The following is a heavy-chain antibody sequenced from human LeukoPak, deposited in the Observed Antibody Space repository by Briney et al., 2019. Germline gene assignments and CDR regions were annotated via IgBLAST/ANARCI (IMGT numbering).Heavy chain of an antibody. Sequence: GGSLRLSCAASGFTFDDYGMSWVRQAPGKWLGWVSGINWNGGSTGYADSVRGRFTISRDNAKNSLYLQMNSLRAEDTALYYCAREGCSSTSCSNDAFAIWGQGTMVTVSS. CDR1: GFTFDDYG. D-gene: IGHD2-2*01. CDR3: AREGCSSTSCSNDAFAI. V-gene: IGHV3-20*04. CDR2: INWNGGST. J-gene: IGHJ3*02.